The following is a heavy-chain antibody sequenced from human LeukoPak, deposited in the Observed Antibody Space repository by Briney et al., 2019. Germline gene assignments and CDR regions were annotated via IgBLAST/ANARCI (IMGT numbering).Heavy chain of an antibody. J-gene: IGHJ3*02. Sequence: PSETLSLTCTVSGGPISSYYWSWIRQPPGQGLEWIGYIYYSGSTNYNPSLKSRVTISVDTSKNQFSLKLSSVTAADTAMYYCARDKKGGYKGDAFDIWGQGTMVTVSS. CDR3: ARDKKGGYKGDAFDI. D-gene: IGHD5-24*01. CDR2: IYYSGST. V-gene: IGHV4-59*01. CDR1: GGPISSYY.